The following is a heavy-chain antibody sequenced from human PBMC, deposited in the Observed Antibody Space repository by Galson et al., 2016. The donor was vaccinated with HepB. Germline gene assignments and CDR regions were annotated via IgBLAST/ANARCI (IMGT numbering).Heavy chain of an antibody. D-gene: IGHD5-18*01. J-gene: IGHJ4*02. CDR3: ARGGGPLHTAMVVDHFDY. CDR1: GDSVSSNVAA. Sequence: CAISGDSVSSNVAAWHWIRQSPSRGLEWLGRTYYRSKWYNDYAVSVKSRVTINPDTSKNQLSLHLNSVTPEDTAVYYCARGGGPLHTAMVVDHFDYWGQGTLVSVSS. CDR2: TYYRSKWYN. V-gene: IGHV6-1*01.